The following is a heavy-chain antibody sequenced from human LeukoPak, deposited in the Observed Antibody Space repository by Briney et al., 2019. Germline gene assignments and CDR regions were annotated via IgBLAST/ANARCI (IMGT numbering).Heavy chain of an antibody. CDR1: GGSLSPDY. V-gene: IGHV4-59*08. D-gene: IGHD3-22*01. CDR2: IHYTGTT. CDR3: AKLLQGGHFDH. J-gene: IGHJ4*02. Sequence: SETLSLTCTVSGGSLSPDYWTWIRQPPGKRLEWIGSIHYTGTTDYNPSLKSRVTIPVDTSRSRFSLKLSSVTAADTAMYYCAKLLQGGHFDHWGQGALVTVSS.